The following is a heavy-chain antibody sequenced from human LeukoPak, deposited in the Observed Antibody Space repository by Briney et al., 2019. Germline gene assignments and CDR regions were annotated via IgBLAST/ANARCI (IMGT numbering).Heavy chain of an antibody. Sequence: KTSETLSLTCAVYGGSFSGYYWSWIRQPPGKGLEWIGEINHSGSTNYNPSLKSRVTISVDTSKNQFSLKLSSVTAADTAVYYCARCNGDYQYYYYYYGMDVWGQGTTVTVSS. CDR3: ARCNGDYQYYYYYYGMDV. CDR1: GGSFSGYY. V-gene: IGHV4-34*01. CDR2: INHSGST. D-gene: IGHD4-17*01. J-gene: IGHJ6*02.